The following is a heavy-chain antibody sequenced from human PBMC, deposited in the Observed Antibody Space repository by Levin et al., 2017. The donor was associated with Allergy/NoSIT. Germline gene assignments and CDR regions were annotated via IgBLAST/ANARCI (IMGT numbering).Heavy chain of an antibody. D-gene: IGHD5-18*01. CDR3: AKSFFEYSTSAGFDQ. CDR2: ISHDGTNQ. V-gene: IGHV3-30*18. CDR1: GFTFPTYG. Sequence: LSLPCATSGFTFPTYGMHWVRQAPVKGLEWVGVISHDGTNQYHGDSVKGRITISRDNSKNTVFLLMNSLRAEDTAVYYCAKSFFEYSTSAGFDQWGQGTLVTVSS. J-gene: IGHJ4*02.